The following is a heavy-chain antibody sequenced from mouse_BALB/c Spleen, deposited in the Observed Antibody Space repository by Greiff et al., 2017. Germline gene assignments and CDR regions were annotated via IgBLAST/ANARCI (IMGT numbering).Heavy chain of an antibody. CDR1: GFTFSSFG. Sequence: EVKLQESGGGLVQPGGSRKLSCAASGFTFSSFGMHWVRQAPEKGLEWVAYISSGSSTIYYADTVKGRFTISRDNPKNTLFLQMTSLRSEDTAMYYCARYNYDGGFAYWGQGTLVTVSA. J-gene: IGHJ3*01. D-gene: IGHD2-12*01. V-gene: IGHV5-17*02. CDR2: ISSGSSTI. CDR3: ARYNYDGGFAY.